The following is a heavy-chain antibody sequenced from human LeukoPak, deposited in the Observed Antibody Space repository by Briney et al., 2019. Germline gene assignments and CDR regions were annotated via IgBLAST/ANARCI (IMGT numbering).Heavy chain of an antibody. D-gene: IGHD1-26*01. CDR2: VDTGGST. CDR1: SVSVSSYY. J-gene: IGHJ4*02. CDR3: ARDKQLLKGNYFDY. Sequence: SETLSLTCTVSSVSVSSYYWSWIRQPAGKGLEWIGRVDTGGSTNYNHYLKSRVTISLDGSKNQFSLRVSSVTAATTAVYYCARDKQLLKGNYFDYWGQGTLVTVSS. V-gene: IGHV4-4*07.